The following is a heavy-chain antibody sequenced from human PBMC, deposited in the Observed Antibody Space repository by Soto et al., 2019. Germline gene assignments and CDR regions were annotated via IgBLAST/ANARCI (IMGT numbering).Heavy chain of an antibody. Sequence: PGESLKISCKGSGYSFTSYWIGWVRQMPGKGLEWKGIIYPVDSDDRYSPSFQGQVSISAETSISTAYLLWSSPKAPDTAMHYCARDNTFHYYGSGSPLDPWGQGSLVTVSS. V-gene: IGHV5-51*01. CDR3: ARDNTFHYYGSGSPLDP. CDR1: GYSFTSYW. D-gene: IGHD3-10*01. J-gene: IGHJ5*02. CDR2: IYPVDSDD.